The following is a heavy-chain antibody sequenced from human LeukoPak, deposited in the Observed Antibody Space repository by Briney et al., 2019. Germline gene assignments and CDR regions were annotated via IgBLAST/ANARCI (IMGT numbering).Heavy chain of an antibody. V-gene: IGHV4-39*01. CDR3: ARGPRRITMIVVVITIGAFDI. CDR2: IYYGENT. CDR1: GGSISSGPYY. D-gene: IGHD3-22*01. Sequence: SETLSLTCTVSGGSISSGPYYWGWIRQPPGTGLEWIGNIYYGENTYYNPSLRSRVTISIDTSKNQFYLKLSSVTAADTAVYYCARGPRRITMIVVVITIGAFDIWGQGTMVTVSS. J-gene: IGHJ3*02.